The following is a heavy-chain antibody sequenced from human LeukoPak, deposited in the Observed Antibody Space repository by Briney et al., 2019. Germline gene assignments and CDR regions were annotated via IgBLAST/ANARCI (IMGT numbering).Heavy chain of an antibody. Sequence: SVKVSCKASGGTFSSYAISWVRQAPGQGLEWMGGIIPIFATANYAQKFQGRVTITADESTSTAYMELSSLRSEDTAVYYCASLAMIKSLAGWFDPWGQGTLVTVSS. CDR3: ASLAMIKSLAGWFDP. D-gene: IGHD3-22*01. V-gene: IGHV1-69*01. J-gene: IGHJ5*02. CDR1: GGTFSSYA. CDR2: IIPIFATA.